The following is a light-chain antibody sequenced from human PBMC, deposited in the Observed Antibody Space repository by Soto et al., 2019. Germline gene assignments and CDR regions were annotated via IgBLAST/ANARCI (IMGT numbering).Light chain of an antibody. V-gene: IGLV2-14*01. J-gene: IGLJ1*01. CDR3: YSYTSSSTYV. CDR1: TSDVGAYNY. CDR2: DVS. Sequence: QTPLTHPASISRSPGYPITPSCTGTTSDVGAYNYVSWYQQHQAKVHKLMIYDVSNRPSGVSDRFSGSKSGNTASLTISGLQAEDEADYYCYSYTSSSTYVFGTGTKGTGL.